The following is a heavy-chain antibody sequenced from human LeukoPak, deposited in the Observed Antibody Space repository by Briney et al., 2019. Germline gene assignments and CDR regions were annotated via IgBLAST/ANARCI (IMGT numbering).Heavy chain of an antibody. Sequence: SETLSLTCAVYGGSFSGYYWSWIRQPPGKGLEWIGYIYYSGSTNYNPSLKSRVTISVDTSKNQFSLKLSSVTAADTAVYYCARGTIATGYYGLDYWGQGTLVTVSS. CDR2: IYYSGST. D-gene: IGHD3-9*01. V-gene: IGHV4-59*01. CDR3: ARGTIATGYYGLDY. CDR1: GGSFSGYY. J-gene: IGHJ4*02.